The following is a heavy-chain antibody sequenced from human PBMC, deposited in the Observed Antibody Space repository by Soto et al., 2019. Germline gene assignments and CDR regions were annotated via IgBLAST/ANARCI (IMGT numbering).Heavy chain of an antibody. V-gene: IGHV3-23*01. D-gene: IGHD1-26*01. CDR2: ISGSGGST. Sequence: XTLSLPFAVYGGSFSGYYWRWILQPPGKGLEWVSAISGSGGSTYSADSVKGRFTISRDNSKNTLYLQMNSLRDEDTAVYYCAKDQLAGGPGATNYWGQGTLVTVSS. CDR3: AKDQLAGGPGATNY. CDR1: GGSFSGYY. J-gene: IGHJ4*02.